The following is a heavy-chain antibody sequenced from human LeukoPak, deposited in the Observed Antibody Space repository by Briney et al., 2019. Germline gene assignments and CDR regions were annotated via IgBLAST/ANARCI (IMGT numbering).Heavy chain of an antibody. CDR2: INPNTGGT. CDR3: AREYYYGSGNYYNRIDY. D-gene: IGHD3-10*01. V-gene: IGHV1-2*02. CDR1: GYTFTASY. Sequence: ASVKVSCKASGYTFTASYMHWVRQAPGHGLEWMGWINPNTGGTNYAQKFQGRVTMTRDTSISTAYMELSRLRSDDTAVYYCAREYYYGSGNYYNRIDYWGQGTLVTVSS. J-gene: IGHJ4*02.